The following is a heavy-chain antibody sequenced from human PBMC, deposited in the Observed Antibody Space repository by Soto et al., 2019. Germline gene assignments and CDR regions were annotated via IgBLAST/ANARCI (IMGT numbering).Heavy chain of an antibody. CDR2: IVVGSGNT. Sequence: ASVKVSCKASGFTFTSSAVQWVRQARGQRLEWKGWIVVGSGNTNYAQKFQERVTITRDMSTSTAYMELSSLRSEDTAVYYCAADAPRYDFWSGYPSDYYYYGMDVWGQGTTVTVSS. D-gene: IGHD3-3*01. J-gene: IGHJ6*02. CDR3: AADAPRYDFWSGYPSDYYYYGMDV. CDR1: GFTFTSSA. V-gene: IGHV1-58*01.